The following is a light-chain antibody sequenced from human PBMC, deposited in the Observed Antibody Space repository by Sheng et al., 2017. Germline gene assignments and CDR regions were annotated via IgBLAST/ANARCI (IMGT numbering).Light chain of an antibody. J-gene: IGLJ3*02. Sequence: QSVLTQPPSASGTPGQRVTISCSGSSSNIGSNYVYWYQQIPRTAPKLLIYRNNQRPSGVPDRFSGSKSGTSASLAISGLRSEDEADYYCATWDDSLSGRVFGGGPKLTVL. CDR2: RNN. CDR3: ATWDDSLSGRV. V-gene: IGLV1-47*01. CDR1: SSNIGSNY.